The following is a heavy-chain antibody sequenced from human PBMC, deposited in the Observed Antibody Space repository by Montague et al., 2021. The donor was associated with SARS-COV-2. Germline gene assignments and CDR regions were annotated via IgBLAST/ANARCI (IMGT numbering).Heavy chain of an antibody. CDR2: IYYSGST. CDR1: GGSISSSSYY. CDR3: AGRDIVGVPAAISGLWFVP. D-gene: IGHD2-2*01. J-gene: IGHJ5*02. V-gene: IGHV4-39*01. Sequence: SETLSLTCTVSGGSISSSSYYWGWIRQPPGKGLEWIGSIYYSGSTYYNPSLKSRVTISVDTSKNQFSLKLSSVTAADTAVYYCAGRDIVGVPAAISGLWFVPWGQGTLVTVSS.